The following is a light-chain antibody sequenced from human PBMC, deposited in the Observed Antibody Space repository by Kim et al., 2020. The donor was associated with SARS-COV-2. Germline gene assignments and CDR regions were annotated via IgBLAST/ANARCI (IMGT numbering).Light chain of an antibody. CDR3: QQYKNWPYT. V-gene: IGKV3-15*01. CDR1: QSVSSN. CDR2: GAF. Sequence: LSVSPGERATLSCRASQSVSSNLAWYQQKPGQAPRLLIYGAFTRATGIPARFSGSGSGTEFTLTINSLQSEDFAVYYCQQYKNWPYTFGQGTKLEI. J-gene: IGKJ2*01.